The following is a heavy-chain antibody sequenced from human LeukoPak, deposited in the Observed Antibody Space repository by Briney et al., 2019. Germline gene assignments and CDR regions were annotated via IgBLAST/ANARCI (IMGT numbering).Heavy chain of an antibody. D-gene: IGHD5-12*01. V-gene: IGHV1-18*01. CDR3: ARDGSDIVAKFDYYYYMDV. J-gene: IGHJ6*03. Sequence: ASVKVSCKASGYTFTSYGISWVRQAPGQGLEWMGWISAYNGNTNYAQKLQGRVTMTTDTSTSTAYMELRSLRSDDTAVYYCARDGSDIVAKFDYYYYMDVWGKGTTVTISS. CDR1: GYTFTSYG. CDR2: ISAYNGNT.